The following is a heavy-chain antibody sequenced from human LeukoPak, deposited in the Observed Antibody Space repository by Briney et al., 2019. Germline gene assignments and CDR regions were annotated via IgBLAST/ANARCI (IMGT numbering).Heavy chain of an antibody. J-gene: IGHJ4*02. CDR1: GFTFSSYS. V-gene: IGHV3-21*01. CDR3: ARALGVSQYCSSTSCPLGY. D-gene: IGHD2-2*01. Sequence: KPGGSLRLSCAASGFTFSSYSMNWVRRAPGKGLEWFSSISSGSSYIYYADSVKGRFTMSRDNAKNSLYLQMNSLRAEDRAVYYCARALGVSQYCSSTSCPLGYWGQGTLVTVSS. CDR2: ISSGSSYI.